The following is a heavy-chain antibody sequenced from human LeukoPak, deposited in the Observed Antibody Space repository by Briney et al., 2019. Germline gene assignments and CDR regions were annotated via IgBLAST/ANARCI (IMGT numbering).Heavy chain of an antibody. CDR3: ARGGPHWFDP. Sequence: SQTLSLTCTVSGGSISSGSYYWSWTRQPAGKGLEWIGRIYTSGSTNYNPSLKSRVTISVDTSKNQFSLKLSSVTAADTAVYYCARGGPHWFDPWGQGTLVTVSS. CDR1: GGSISSGSYY. CDR2: IYTSGST. V-gene: IGHV4-61*02. J-gene: IGHJ5*02.